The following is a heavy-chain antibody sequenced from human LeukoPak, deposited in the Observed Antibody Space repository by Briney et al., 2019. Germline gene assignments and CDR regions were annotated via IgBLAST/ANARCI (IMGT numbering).Heavy chain of an antibody. V-gene: IGHV4-34*01. CDR2: INHSGST. J-gene: IGHJ5*02. CDR3: AVKPMMSIYNWFDP. Sequence: SETLSLTCAVYGGSFSGYYWSWIRQPPGKGLEWIGEINHSGSTNYNPPLKSRVTISVDTSKNQFSLKLSSVTAADTAVYYCAVKPMMSIYNWFDPWGQGTLVTVSS. CDR1: GGSFSGYY. D-gene: IGHD2-21*01.